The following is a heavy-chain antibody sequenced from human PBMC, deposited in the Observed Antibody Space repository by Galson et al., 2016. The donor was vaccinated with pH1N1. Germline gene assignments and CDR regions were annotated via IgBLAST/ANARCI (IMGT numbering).Heavy chain of an antibody. Sequence: SVKVSCKASGYTFTKYYFHWVRQAPGQGLEWIGVIDPSGGGSPYAQKFQARVTMTRDTSTSSVYMDLSSLRSEDTAVYYCTRDLGRLRDYWGQGTLITVSS. CDR3: TRDLGRLRDY. CDR1: GYTFTKYY. V-gene: IGHV1-46*03. J-gene: IGHJ4*02. D-gene: IGHD7-27*01. CDR2: IDPSGGGS.